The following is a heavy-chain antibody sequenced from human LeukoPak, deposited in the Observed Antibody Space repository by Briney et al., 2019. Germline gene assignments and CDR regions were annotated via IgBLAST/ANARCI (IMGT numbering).Heavy chain of an antibody. Sequence: KSSEPLSLTCTVSGGSISSYYWSWIRQPPGRGLEWIGYIYYSGSTTYNASLQSRITISVDTSKNQLSLKLSSVTAADTAVYYCARYYDNSGALDYWGQGTLVTVSS. CDR2: IYYSGST. D-gene: IGHD3-22*01. CDR3: ARYYDNSGALDY. CDR1: GGSISSYY. J-gene: IGHJ4*02. V-gene: IGHV4-59*08.